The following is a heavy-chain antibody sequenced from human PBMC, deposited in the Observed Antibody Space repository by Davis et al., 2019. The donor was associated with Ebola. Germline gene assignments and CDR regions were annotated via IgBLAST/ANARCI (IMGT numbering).Heavy chain of an antibody. V-gene: IGHV3-15*01. J-gene: IGHJ4*02. CDR3: TTDWGMGATIDY. Sequence: PGGSLRLSCAASGFTFSNAWMSWVRQAPGKGLEWVGRIKSKTDGGTTDYAAPVKGRFTISRDDSKNTLYLQMNSLKTEDTAVYYCTTDWGMGATIDYWGQGTLVTVSS. CDR2: IKSKTDGGTT. CDR1: GFTFSNAW. D-gene: IGHD1-26*01.